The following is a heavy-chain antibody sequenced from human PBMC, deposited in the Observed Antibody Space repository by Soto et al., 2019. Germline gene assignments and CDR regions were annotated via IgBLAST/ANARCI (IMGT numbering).Heavy chain of an antibody. J-gene: IGHJ6*02. CDR1: GFTFSSYG. V-gene: IGHV3-30*02. Sequence: PGGSLRLSCAASGFTFSSYGMHWVRQAPGKGLEWVAVIWYDGSNKYYADSVKGRFTISRDNSKNTLYLQMNSLRAEDTAVYYCAKLHQLTQDQLTWPSYYYYGMDVWGQGTTVTVSS. D-gene: IGHD2-2*01. CDR2: IWYDGSNK. CDR3: AKLHQLTQDQLTWPSYYYYGMDV.